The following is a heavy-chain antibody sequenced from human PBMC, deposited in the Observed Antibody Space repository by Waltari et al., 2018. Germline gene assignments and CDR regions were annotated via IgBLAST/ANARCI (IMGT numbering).Heavy chain of an antibody. CDR3: AKVPPGDYGDYVVY. D-gene: IGHD4-17*01. V-gene: IGHV3-23*01. Sequence: EVQLLESGGGLVQPGGSLRLSCAASGFTFSSYAMSWVRQAPGKGLEWVSAISGSGVSTSYAESVKCRFTISRDNSKNTLYLQMNGLRAEDTAVYYCAKVPPGDYGDYVVYWGQGTLVTVSS. CDR2: ISGSGVST. CDR1: GFTFSSYA. J-gene: IGHJ4*02.